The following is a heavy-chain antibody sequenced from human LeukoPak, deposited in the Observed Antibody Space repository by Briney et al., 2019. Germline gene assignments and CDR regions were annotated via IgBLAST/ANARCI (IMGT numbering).Heavy chain of an antibody. CDR1: GYTFTGYD. Sequence: ASVKVSCKASGYTFTGYDINWVRQATGPGLEWMGWMNPNSGNTGYAQKFQGRVTMTRNTSISTAYMELSSLRSEDTAVYYCATIPGHYSHRNHIWAHWGPATLATVS. J-gene: IGHJ4*02. CDR3: ATIPGHYSHRNHIWAH. V-gene: IGHV1-8*01. CDR2: MNPNSGNT. D-gene: IGHD1-14*01.